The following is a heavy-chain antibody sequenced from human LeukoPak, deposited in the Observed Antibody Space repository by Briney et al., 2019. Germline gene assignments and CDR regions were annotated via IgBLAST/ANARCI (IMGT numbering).Heavy chain of an antibody. CDR1: GYTFTKYD. CDR2: ISTSNGDT. V-gene: IGHV1-18*01. D-gene: IGHD1-14*01. Sequence: ASVKVSCKASGYTFTKYDFSWVRQAPGQGLEWMGRISTSNGDTNYAAKIQGRVTMTTDTSTSTVYMELGSLTFDDTAVYFCARDPYHRLGPPLDLWGQGTLVTVSS. CDR3: ARDPYHRLGPPLDL. J-gene: IGHJ5*02.